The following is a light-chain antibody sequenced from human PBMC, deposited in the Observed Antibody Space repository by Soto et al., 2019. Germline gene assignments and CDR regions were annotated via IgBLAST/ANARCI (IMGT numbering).Light chain of an antibody. V-gene: IGLV2-14*01. CDR1: SSDVGTYNY. CDR3: SSYTTSRTLV. CDR2: EVT. Sequence: QSALTQPASVSGSPGQSITISCTGTSSDVGTYNYVSWYQQHPGKAPKLMIYEVTNRPSGVSNRFSASKSGNTASLTISGLQADDEADYYCSSYTTSRTLVFGGGTKLTVL. J-gene: IGLJ2*01.